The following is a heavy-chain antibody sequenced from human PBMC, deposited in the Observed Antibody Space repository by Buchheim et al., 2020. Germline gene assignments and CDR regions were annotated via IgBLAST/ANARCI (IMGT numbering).Heavy chain of an antibody. CDR3: ARDLGVPAATQFDY. CDR2: ISFDGGDK. CDR1: GFTFSYA. V-gene: IGHV3-30-3*01. D-gene: IGHD2-2*01. Sequence: QVQLVESGGGVVQPGKSLKLSCAASGFTFSYAMHWVRQAPGKGLEWVAFISFDGGDKYYADSLKGRFTIPRDNSKDTVYLQMDSLRPEDTAVYYCARDLGVPAATQFDYWGQGTL. J-gene: IGHJ4*02.